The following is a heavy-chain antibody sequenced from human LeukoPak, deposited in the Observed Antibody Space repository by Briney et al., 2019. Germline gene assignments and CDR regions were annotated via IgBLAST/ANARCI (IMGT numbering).Heavy chain of an antibody. CDR2: IYYSGST. J-gene: IGHJ4*02. D-gene: IGHD1-7*01. Sequence: SETLSLTCTVSGGSISSSSYYWGWIRQPPGKGLEWIGSIYYSGSTYYNPSLKSRVTISVDTSKNQFSLKLSSVTAADTAAYYCARLNGLELPDWGQGTLVTVSS. CDR1: GGSISSSSYY. V-gene: IGHV4-39*01. CDR3: ARLNGLELPD.